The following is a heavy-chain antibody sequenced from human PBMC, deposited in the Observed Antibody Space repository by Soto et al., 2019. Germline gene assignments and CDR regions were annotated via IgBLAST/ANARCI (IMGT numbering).Heavy chain of an antibody. CDR1: GGSVSSGSYY. D-gene: IGHD3-9*01. Sequence: SETLSLTCTVSGGSVSSGSYYWSWIRQPPGKGLEWIGYIYYSGSTNYNPSLKSRVTISVDTSKNQFSLKLSSVTAADTAVYYRARVYYDILTGYYWGPPPDYYYGMDVWRQGTTVTVSS. J-gene: IGHJ6*02. CDR3: ARVYYDILTGYYWGPPPDYYYGMDV. CDR2: IYYSGST. V-gene: IGHV4-61*01.